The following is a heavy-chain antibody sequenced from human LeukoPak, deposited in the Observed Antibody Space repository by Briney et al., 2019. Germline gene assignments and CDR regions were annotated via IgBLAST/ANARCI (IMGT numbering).Heavy chain of an antibody. J-gene: IGHJ3*02. CDR1: GFTFSSYS. V-gene: IGHV3-48*01. Sequence: VGSLRLSCAASGFTFSSYSMNWVRQAPGKGLEWVSYISSSSSTIYYADSVKGRFTISRDNAKNSLYLQMNSLRAEDTAVYYCARDTTLCVGSCYFAPDAFDIWGQGTMVTVSS. CDR2: ISSSSSTI. D-gene: IGHD2-15*01. CDR3: ARDTTLCVGSCYFAPDAFDI.